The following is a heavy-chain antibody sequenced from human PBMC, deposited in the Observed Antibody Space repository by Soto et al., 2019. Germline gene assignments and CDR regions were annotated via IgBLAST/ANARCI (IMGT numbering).Heavy chain of an antibody. D-gene: IGHD2-21*02. CDR2: ISYDGSNK. V-gene: IGHV3-30*03. Sequence: GGSLGLSCAASGFTFSSYGMHWVRQAPGKGLEWVAVISYDGSNKYYADSVKGRFTISRDNSKNTLYLQMNSLRAEDTAVYYCAYGSVVVTAYYYYGMDVWGQGTTVTVSS. CDR3: AYGSVVVTAYYYYGMDV. CDR1: GFTFSSYG. J-gene: IGHJ6*02.